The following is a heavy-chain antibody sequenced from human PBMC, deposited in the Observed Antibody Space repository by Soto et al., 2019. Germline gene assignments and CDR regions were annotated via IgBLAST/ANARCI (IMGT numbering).Heavy chain of an antibody. V-gene: IGHV3-30-3*01. CDR1: GFTFSSYA. Sequence: ESGGGVVQPGRSLRLSCAASGFTFSSYAMHWVRQAPGKGLEWVAVISYDGSNKYYADSVKGRFTISRDNSKNTLYLQMNSLRAEDTAVYYCACNWFDPWGQGTLVTVSS. CDR2: ISYDGSNK. J-gene: IGHJ5*02. CDR3: ACNWFDP.